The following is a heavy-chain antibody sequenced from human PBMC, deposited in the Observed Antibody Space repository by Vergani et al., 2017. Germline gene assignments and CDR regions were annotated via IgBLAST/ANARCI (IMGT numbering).Heavy chain of an antibody. J-gene: IGHJ6*02. CDR1: GGTFSSYA. V-gene: IGHV1-69*01. CDR2: IIPIFGTA. Sequence: QVQLVQSGAEVKKPGSSVKVSCKASGGTFSSYAISWVRQAPGQGLEWMGGIIPIFGTANYAQKFQGRVTITADESTSTAYMELSSLRSEDTAVYYCARDSAEANMKNYYYYGMDVWGQGTTVTVSS. D-gene: IGHD2/OR15-2a*01. CDR3: ARDSAEANMKNYYYYGMDV.